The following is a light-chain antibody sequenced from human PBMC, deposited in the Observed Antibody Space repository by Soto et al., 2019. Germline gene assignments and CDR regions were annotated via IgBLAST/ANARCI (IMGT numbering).Light chain of an antibody. Sequence: EIVLTQSPGTLSLSPGERATLSCRASQSVSSSYLAWYQQKPGQAPRLLIYGASSRATGLPDRFSGSGSGTEFTLTISGLQSEDFAVYYCQQYGSSGTFGQGTKVDIK. V-gene: IGKV3-20*01. J-gene: IGKJ1*01. CDR3: QQYGSSGT. CDR1: QSVSSSY. CDR2: GAS.